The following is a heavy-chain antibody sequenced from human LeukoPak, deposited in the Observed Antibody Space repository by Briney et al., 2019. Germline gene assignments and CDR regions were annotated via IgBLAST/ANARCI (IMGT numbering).Heavy chain of an antibody. CDR1: GYSFTSYW. J-gene: IGHJ4*02. Sequence: GESLKISCKGSGYSFTSYWIGWVRQMPGKGLEWMGIIYPGDSDTRYSPSFQGQVTFSADKSISTAYLQWSSLKASDTAMYYCARLDNSNGFYTRFDYRGQGTLVTVSS. CDR2: IYPGDSDT. D-gene: IGHD3-22*01. V-gene: IGHV5-51*01. CDR3: ARLDNSNGFYTRFDY.